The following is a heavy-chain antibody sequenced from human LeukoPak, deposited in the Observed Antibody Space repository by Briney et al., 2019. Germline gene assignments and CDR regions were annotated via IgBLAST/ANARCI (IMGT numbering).Heavy chain of an antibody. D-gene: IGHD4-11*01. J-gene: IGHJ4*02. CDR1: GFTFSSYW. CDR2: IHGDGKKT. CDR3: AREDYNNYYFDY. V-gene: IGHV3-74*01. Sequence: GGSLRLSCAASGFTFSSYWMPWVRQAPGKGLVWVSRIHGDGKKTTYADSVKGRFTISRDNAKNTLYLQMNSLRAEDTAVYYCAREDYNNYYFDYWGQGTLVTVSS.